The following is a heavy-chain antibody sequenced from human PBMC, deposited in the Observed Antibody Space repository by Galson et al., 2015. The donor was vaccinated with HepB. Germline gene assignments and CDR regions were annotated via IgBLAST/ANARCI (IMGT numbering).Heavy chain of an antibody. Sequence: SVKVSCKASGYTFTSYYMHWVRQAPGQGLEWMGIINPSGGSTSYAQKFQGRVTMTRDTSTSTVYMELSSLKSEDTAVYYCARGGDYYGSGSYYFDYWGQGTLVTVSS. CDR3: ARGGDYYGSGSYYFDY. CDR1: GYTFTSYY. D-gene: IGHD3-10*01. CDR2: INPSGGST. J-gene: IGHJ4*02. V-gene: IGHV1-46*01.